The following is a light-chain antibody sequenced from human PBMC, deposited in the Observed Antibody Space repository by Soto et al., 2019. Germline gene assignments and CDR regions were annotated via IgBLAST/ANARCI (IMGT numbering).Light chain of an antibody. J-gene: IGLJ3*02. CDR3: SSYAGSNNFGV. V-gene: IGLV2-8*01. CDR1: SSDVGGYNY. CDR2: EVS. Sequence: QSVLTQPPSSSGSPGQSVTISCTGTSSDVGGYNYVSWYQLYPGKAPKLMIYEVSKRPSGVPDRFSGSKSGNTASLTVSGLQAEDEADYYCSSYAGSNNFGVFGGGTKLTVL.